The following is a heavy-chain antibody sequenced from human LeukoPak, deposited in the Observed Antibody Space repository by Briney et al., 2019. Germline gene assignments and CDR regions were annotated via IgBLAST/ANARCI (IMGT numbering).Heavy chain of an antibody. V-gene: IGHV4-4*02. CDR1: GGSVSHSNW. J-gene: IGHJ6*02. CDR3: TRGRTSIAVAGTGIYYYYGMDV. CDR2: VHPSEGT. D-gene: IGHD6-19*01. Sequence: SGTLSLTCAVSGGSVSHSNWWTWVRQSPGRGLEWIGEVHPSEGTNYNPSLKSRVTISVDTSKNQFSLKLSSVTAADTAVYYCTRGRTSIAVAGTGIYYYYGMDVWGQGTTVTVSS.